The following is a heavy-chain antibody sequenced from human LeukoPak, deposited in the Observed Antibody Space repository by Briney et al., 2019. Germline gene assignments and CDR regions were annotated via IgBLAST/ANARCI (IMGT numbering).Heavy chain of an antibody. CDR2: TIPIFGTA. V-gene: IGHV1-69*13. D-gene: IGHD4-17*01. J-gene: IGHJ3*02. CDR1: AYTLTELS. CDR3: ARVRVPYGDSDGFDI. Sequence: SVNLSCKVSAYTLTELSMHWVRQAPGQGLEWMGGTIPIFGTANYAQKFQGRVTITADESTSTAYMELSSLRSEDTAVYYCARVRVPYGDSDGFDIWGRGTVVSLSS.